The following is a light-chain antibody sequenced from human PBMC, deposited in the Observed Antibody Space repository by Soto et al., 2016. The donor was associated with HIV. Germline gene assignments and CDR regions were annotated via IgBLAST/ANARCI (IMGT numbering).Light chain of an antibody. CDR3: QQANNFPRT. CDR2: AAS. Sequence: DIQMTQSPSSVSAYVGDTVTINCRASQGVGNWLAWYQHRLGAAPRLLIYAASILQTGVPSRFRGSGSGTHFTLTINKLQPEDFATYFCQQANNFPRTFGGGTRVEMK. V-gene: IGKV1-12*01. J-gene: IGKJ4*01. CDR1: QGVGNW.